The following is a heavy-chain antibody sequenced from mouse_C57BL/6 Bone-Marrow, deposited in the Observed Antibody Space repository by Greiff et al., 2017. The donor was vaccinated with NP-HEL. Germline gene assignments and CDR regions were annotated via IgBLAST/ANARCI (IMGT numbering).Heavy chain of an antibody. V-gene: IGHV1-80*01. CDR3: ARPSGANYYAMDY. Sequence: QVHVKQSGAELVKPGASVKISCKASGYAFSSYWMNWVKQRPGKGLEWIGQIYPGDGDTNYNGKFKGKATLTADKSSSTAYMQLSSLTSEDSAVYFCARPSGANYYAMDYWGQGTSVTVSS. D-gene: IGHD3-1*01. CDR2: IYPGDGDT. J-gene: IGHJ4*01. CDR1: GYAFSSYW.